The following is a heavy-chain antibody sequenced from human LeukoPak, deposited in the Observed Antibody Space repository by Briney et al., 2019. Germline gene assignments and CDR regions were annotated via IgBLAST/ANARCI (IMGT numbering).Heavy chain of an antibody. J-gene: IGHJ4*02. V-gene: IGHV1-2*02. CDR1: GYSFTGYY. D-gene: IGHD5-12*01. CDR2: INPYSGDA. CDR3: ARTNGGYEYN. Sequence: ASVKVSCKASGYSFTGYYIHWVRQAAGQGLAWMGWINPYSGDATYAQKFQGRLTLTRDTSISTAYMEVSRLKSDDTAVYYCARTNGGYEYNWGQGTRFIVSS.